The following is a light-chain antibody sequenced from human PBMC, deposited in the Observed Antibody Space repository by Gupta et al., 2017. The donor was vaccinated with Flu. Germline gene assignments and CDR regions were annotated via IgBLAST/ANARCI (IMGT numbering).Light chain of an antibody. CDR3: LLYYGDPHPWV. CDR2: STT. Sequence: NWIQQKPGQAPRALIYSTTKKQSWTPARFSGSLLGGKAALTLSGVQPEDEAEYYCLLYYGDPHPWVFGGGTKLTAL. J-gene: IGLJ3*02. V-gene: IGLV7-43*01.